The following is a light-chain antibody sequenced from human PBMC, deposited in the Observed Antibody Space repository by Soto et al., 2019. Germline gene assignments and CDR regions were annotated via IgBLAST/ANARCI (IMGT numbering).Light chain of an antibody. CDR2: DVG. V-gene: IGLV2-14*01. Sequence: QSVLTQPASVSGSPGQSITISCTGTSSDVGGYKYVSWYQQHPGKAPKLMIYDVGNRPSGVSNRFSGSKSGNTASLTISGLQAEDEADYYCSSYTTSSTHVIFGGGTKVTVL. CDR1: SSDVGGYKY. CDR3: SSYTTSSTHVI. J-gene: IGLJ2*01.